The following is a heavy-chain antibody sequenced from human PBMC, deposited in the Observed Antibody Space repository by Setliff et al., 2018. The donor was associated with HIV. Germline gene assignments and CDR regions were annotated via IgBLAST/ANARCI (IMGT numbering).Heavy chain of an antibody. V-gene: IGHV4-59*11. CDR1: GGSISSHY. CDR2: IYSTGST. Sequence: PSETLSLTCTVSGGSISSHYWSWIRQPPGKGLEWIGYIYSTGSTNYNPSLKSRVTISVDTSKNQFSLKLSSVTAADTAVYYCARAPYYDSSGYYFYYYYYYMDVWGKGTTVTVSS. J-gene: IGHJ6*03. D-gene: IGHD3-22*01. CDR3: ARAPYYDSSGYYFYYYYYYMDV.